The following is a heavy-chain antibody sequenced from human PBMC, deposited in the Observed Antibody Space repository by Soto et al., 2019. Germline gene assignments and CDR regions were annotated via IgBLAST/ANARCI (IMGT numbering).Heavy chain of an antibody. Sequence: QVQLVQSGAEVKKPGSSLKVSCKTSGGTFSSYVISWVRQAPGQGLEWMGGIIPIFGTTNYAQKFQGRVTITADESTSTADRELSSLRSDDTAVYYCARRGGSHMLTHDAFDIWGQGTMVTVSS. CDR2: IIPIFGTT. CDR3: ARRGGSHMLTHDAFDI. D-gene: IGHD1-26*01. V-gene: IGHV1-69*01. J-gene: IGHJ3*02. CDR1: GGTFSSYV.